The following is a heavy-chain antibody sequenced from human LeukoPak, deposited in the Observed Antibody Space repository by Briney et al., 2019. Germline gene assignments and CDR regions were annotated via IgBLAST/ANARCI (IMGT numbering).Heavy chain of an antibody. CDR2: INHSGST. D-gene: IGHD6-13*01. CDR3: ARGVYSSSLTH. CDR1: GGSFSGYY. V-gene: IGHV4-34*01. Sequence: SETLSLTRAVYGGSFSGYYWSWIRQPPGKGLEWIGEINHSGSTNYNPSLKSRVTISVDTSKNQFSLKLSSVTAADTAVYYCARGVYSSSLTHWGQGTLVTVSS. J-gene: IGHJ4*02.